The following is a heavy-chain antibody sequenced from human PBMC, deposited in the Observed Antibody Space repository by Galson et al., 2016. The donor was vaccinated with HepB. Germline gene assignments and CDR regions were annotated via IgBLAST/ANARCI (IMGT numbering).Heavy chain of an antibody. CDR2: MNPNSGNT. J-gene: IGHJ4*02. D-gene: IGHD1-20*01. Sequence: SVKVSCKASGSTLTSYDIDWVRQATGQGLEWMGWMNPNSGNTGYAQKFQGRVTMTRDNSINTAYMELGGLRSEDTAVYYCVPHLTETPDYFHFWDQGTLVTVSS. CDR1: GSTLTSYD. V-gene: IGHV1-8*01. CDR3: VPHLTETPDYFHF.